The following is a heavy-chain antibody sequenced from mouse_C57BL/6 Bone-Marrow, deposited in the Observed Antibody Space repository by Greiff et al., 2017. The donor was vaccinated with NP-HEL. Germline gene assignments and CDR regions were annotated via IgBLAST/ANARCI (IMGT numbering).Heavy chain of an antibody. CDR2: IFPGSGST. D-gene: IGHD1-1*01. V-gene: IGHV1-56*01. J-gene: IGHJ2*01. CDR3: ARGDYAYYGSTYYFDY. Sequence: VQLQESGPELVRPGASVKISCKAPGYTFTSHWMQWVRQRPGQGLEWIGEIFPGSGSTYYNEKFKGKATLTVDTSSSTAYMQLSSLTSEDSAVYFCARGDYAYYGSTYYFDYWGQGTTLTVSS. CDR1: GYTFTSHW.